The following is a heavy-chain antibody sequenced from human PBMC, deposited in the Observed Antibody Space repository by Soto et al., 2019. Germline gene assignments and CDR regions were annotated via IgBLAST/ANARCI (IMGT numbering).Heavy chain of an antibody. CDR2: INPNSGGT. CDR1: GYTFTGYY. D-gene: IGHD2-2*01. Sequence: ASVKVSCKASGYTFTGYYMHWVRQAPGQGLEWMGWINPNSGGTNYAQKFQGRVTMTRDTSISTAYMELSRLRSDDTAVYYCARRLGYCSSTSCHQDVWGQGTTVTVSS. CDR3: ARRLGYCSSTSCHQDV. J-gene: IGHJ6*02. V-gene: IGHV1-2*02.